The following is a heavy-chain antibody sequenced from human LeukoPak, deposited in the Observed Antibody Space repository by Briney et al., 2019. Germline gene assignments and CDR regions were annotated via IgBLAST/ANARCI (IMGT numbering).Heavy chain of an antibody. CDR1: GGSISSSSYY. CDR3: ARHATYYDILTGYYMLRAFDI. D-gene: IGHD3-9*01. CDR2: IYYSGST. Sequence: PSETLSLTCTVSGGSISSSSYYWGWIRQPPGKGLEWIGYIYYSGSTNYNPSLKSRVTISVDTSKNQFSLKLSSVTAADTAVYYCARHATYYDILTGYYMLRAFDIWGQGTMVTVSS. V-gene: IGHV4-61*05. J-gene: IGHJ3*02.